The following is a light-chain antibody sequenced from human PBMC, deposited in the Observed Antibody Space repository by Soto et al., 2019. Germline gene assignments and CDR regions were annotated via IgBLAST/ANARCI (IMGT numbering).Light chain of an antibody. CDR1: TSDVGTYNY. J-gene: IGLJ2*01. CDR2: DVT. CDR3: SSYAGSYTVI. Sequence: QSVLTQPRSVSGSLGQSVTISCTGTTSDVGTYNYVSWYQQHPGKAPKLMIYDVTKRPSGVPDRFSGSKSGNTASLTISGLQAEDETDYYCSSYAGSYTVIFGGGTKLTVL. V-gene: IGLV2-11*01.